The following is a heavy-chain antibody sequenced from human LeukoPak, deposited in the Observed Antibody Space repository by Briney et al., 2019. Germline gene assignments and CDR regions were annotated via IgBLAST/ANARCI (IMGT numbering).Heavy chain of an antibody. D-gene: IGHD4-17*01. J-gene: IGHJ4*02. Sequence: GSVKVSCKASGYTFTGYYMHWVRQAPGQGLEWMGWINPNSGGTNYAQKFQGRVTMTRDTSISTAYMELSRLRSDDTAVYYCASLRGLTTGRDYWGQGTLVTVSS. CDR2: INPNSGGT. CDR1: GYTFTGYY. CDR3: ASLRGLTTGRDY. V-gene: IGHV1-2*02.